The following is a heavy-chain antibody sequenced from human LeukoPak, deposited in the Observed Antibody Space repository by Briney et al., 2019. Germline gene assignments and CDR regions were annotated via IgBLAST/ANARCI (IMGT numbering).Heavy chain of an antibody. V-gene: IGHV1-46*01. CDR2: INPSGGST. J-gene: IGHJ4*02. D-gene: IGHD3-3*01. CDR3: ARDGLQGLYDDFDY. Sequence: GASVKVSCKASGYTFTSYYMHWVRQAPGQGLEWMGIINPSGGSTSYAQKFQGRVTMTRDTSTSTAYMELRSLRSDDTAVYYCARDGLQGLYDDFDYWGQGTLVTVSS. CDR1: GYTFTSYY.